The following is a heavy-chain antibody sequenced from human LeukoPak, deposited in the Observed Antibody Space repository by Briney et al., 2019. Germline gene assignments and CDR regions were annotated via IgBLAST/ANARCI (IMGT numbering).Heavy chain of an antibody. CDR1: GYTFTSFC. D-gene: IGHD5-24*01. Sequence: GESLKISSKGSGYTFTSFCISWVRQMPGKGLEWMGRIDPSGSYTDYSPSFQGHVTISADKSISTAYLPWSSLKASDTAMYFCARSSPSNFYYCCIDVWGQGTTVTVSS. CDR2: IDPSGSYT. V-gene: IGHV5-10-1*01. J-gene: IGHJ6*02. CDR3: ARSSPSNFYYCCIDV.